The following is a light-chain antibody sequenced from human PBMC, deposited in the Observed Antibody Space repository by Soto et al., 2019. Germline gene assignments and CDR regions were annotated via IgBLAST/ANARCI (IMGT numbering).Light chain of an antibody. J-gene: IGLJ1*01. CDR1: ISDVVSYNL. CDR2: EGG. Sequence: QSVLTQPSSVCGSPGQSITISCTGTISDVVSYNLVSWYQHHPGKAPKLMIYEGGKRPSGVSNRFSGSKSGNSASLTISGLQAEDEADYYCCSYAGSNTHYVFGTGTKVTV. V-gene: IGLV2-23*01. CDR3: CSYAGSNTHYV.